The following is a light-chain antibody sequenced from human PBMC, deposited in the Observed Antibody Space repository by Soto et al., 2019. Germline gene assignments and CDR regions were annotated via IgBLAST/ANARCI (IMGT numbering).Light chain of an antibody. Sequence: DIQMTQSPSSLSASVGDRVTITCRASQGISNYLAWYQQKPGKVPKLLISAASTLQAGVASRFSGSGSGTDCTLTISSLQPGDVATYYCQKYNIAPLTFGGGTKVEIK. V-gene: IGKV1-27*01. CDR1: QGISNY. CDR3: QKYNIAPLT. J-gene: IGKJ4*01. CDR2: AAS.